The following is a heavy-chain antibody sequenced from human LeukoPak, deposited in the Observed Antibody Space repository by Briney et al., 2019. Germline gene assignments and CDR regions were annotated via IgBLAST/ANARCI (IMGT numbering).Heavy chain of an antibody. Sequence: SETLSLTCTVSGGSISSYYWSWIRQPAGQGLEWIGRIYTSGSTNYNPSLKSRVTMSVDTSKNQFSLKLSSVTAADTAVYYCAREGSYGSYYYYYMDVWGKGTTVTVSS. J-gene: IGHJ6*03. V-gene: IGHV4-4*07. D-gene: IGHD5-18*01. CDR2: IYTSGST. CDR1: GGSISSYY. CDR3: AREGSYGSYYYYYMDV.